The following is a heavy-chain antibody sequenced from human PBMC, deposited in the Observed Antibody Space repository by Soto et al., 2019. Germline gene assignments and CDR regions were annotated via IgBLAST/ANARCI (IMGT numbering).Heavy chain of an antibody. Sequence: GGSLRLSCAASGFTLSSYAMSWVRQGPGKGLEWVSAISGSGNRTFHADSVKGRFTISRDNSKNALYLQMNSLRVEDTAVYYCAKEVTCWSYSHYYYGLDVWGQGTTVTVSS. CDR3: AKEVTCWSYSHYYYGLDV. CDR2: ISGSGNRT. CDR1: GFTLSSYA. V-gene: IGHV3-23*01. D-gene: IGHD1-26*01. J-gene: IGHJ6*02.